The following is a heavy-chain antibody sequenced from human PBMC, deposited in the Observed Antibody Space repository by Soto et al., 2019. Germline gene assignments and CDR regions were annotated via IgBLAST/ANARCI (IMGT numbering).Heavy chain of an antibody. CDR3: ATRFMSIAAAGFYYFDY. D-gene: IGHD6-13*01. V-gene: IGHV1-24*01. Sequence: ASVKVSCKVSGYTLTELSMHWVRQAPGKGLEWMGGFDPEDGETIYAQKFQGRVTMTEDTSTDTAYMELSSLRSEDTAVYYCATRFMSIAAAGFYYFDYWGQGTLVTVSS. CDR2: FDPEDGET. CDR1: GYTLTELS. J-gene: IGHJ4*02.